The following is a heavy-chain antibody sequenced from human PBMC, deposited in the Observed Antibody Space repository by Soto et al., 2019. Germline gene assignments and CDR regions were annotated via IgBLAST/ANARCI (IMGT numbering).Heavy chain of an antibody. CDR1: WAYISNISYC. J-gene: IGHJ4*01. D-gene: IGHD6-19*01. V-gene: IGHV4-39*01. CDR2: IYYSGKT. CDR3: ARWDNSGWSGFDY. Sequence: SQTLCLTWTVSWAYISNISYCRGCIRQPPGKGLEWIGNIYYSGKTYYNPSLKSRVTISIDRSKNQFSLKLDSVTAADTAMFYCARWDNSGWSGFDYWGQGTLVTVSS.